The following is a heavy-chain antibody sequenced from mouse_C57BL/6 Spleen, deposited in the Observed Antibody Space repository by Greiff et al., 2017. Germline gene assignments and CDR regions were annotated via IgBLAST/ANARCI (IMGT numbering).Heavy chain of an antibody. V-gene: IGHV1-80*01. Sequence: QVQLKESGAELVKPGASVKISCKASGYAFSSYWMNWVKQRPGKGLEWIGQIYPGDGDTNYNGKFKGKATLTADKSSSTAYMQLSSLTSEDSAVYFCARWSNYGYYFDYWGQGTTLTVSS. CDR2: IYPGDGDT. D-gene: IGHD2-5*01. J-gene: IGHJ2*01. CDR3: ARWSNYGYYFDY. CDR1: GYAFSSYW.